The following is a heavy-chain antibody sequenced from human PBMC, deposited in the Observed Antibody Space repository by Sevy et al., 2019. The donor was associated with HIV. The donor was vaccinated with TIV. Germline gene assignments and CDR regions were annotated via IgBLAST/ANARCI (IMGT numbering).Heavy chain of an antibody. CDR1: GYKFSDYW. CDR2: IYPGDSDT. D-gene: IGHD3-16*01. CDR3: ARGARGTLPSYYYYGLNI. Sequence: GESLKISCQSSGYKFSDYWIAWVRQMPGKGLEWMVIIYPGDSDTRYSPSLQGQVTISVDKSISTAYLEWSSLKASDTAIYYCARGARGTLPSYYYYGLNIWGQGTTVTVSS. V-gene: IGHV5-51*01. J-gene: IGHJ6*02.